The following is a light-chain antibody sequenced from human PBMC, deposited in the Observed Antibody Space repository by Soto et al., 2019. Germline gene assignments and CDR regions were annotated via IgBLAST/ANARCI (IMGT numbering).Light chain of an antibody. V-gene: IGKV3-20*01. CDR1: KRVSSSQ. CDR3: QQFGSSPEYT. J-gene: IGKJ2*01. Sequence: EIVLTQSPGTLSLSPGARGTLSCRASKRVSSSQLAWYQQKPGQAPRLLIYGASTTATGIPDRFSGGGSGTDFTLTISRLEPEDFAVYYCQQFGSSPEYTFGQVTKLEVK. CDR2: GAS.